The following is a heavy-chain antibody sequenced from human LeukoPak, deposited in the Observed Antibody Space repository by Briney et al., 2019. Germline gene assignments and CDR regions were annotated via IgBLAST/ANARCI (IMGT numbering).Heavy chain of an antibody. CDR1: RFTPSSYE. D-gene: IGHD2-21*01. J-gene: IGHJ6*02. V-gene: IGHV3-48*03. CDR2: ISRSGTAT. CDR3: ARYCAGDYYQGMDV. Sequence: GGSLRLSCAASRFTPSSYEMNWVRQAPGKGLEWISYISRSGTATLYADSVKGRFTISRDNAKNSLYLLMNSLGAEDTAVYYCARYCAGDYYQGMDVWGHGTTVTVSS.